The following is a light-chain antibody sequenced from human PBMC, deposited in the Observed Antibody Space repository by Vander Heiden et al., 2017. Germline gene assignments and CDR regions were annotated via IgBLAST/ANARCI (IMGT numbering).Light chain of an antibody. Sequence: QSALTQPASVSGSPGQSITIPCTGTSSDVGGYNYVSWYQQTPGKAPKLMIYEVSNRPSGVSNRFSGSKSGNTASLTISGLQAEDEADYYCSSYTSSSTHVVFGGGTKLTVL. CDR2: EVS. CDR1: SSDVGGYNY. J-gene: IGLJ2*01. V-gene: IGLV2-14*01. CDR3: SSYTSSSTHVV.